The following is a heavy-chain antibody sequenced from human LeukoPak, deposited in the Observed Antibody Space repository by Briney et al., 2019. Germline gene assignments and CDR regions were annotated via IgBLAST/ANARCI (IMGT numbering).Heavy chain of an antibody. V-gene: IGHV3-23*01. J-gene: IGHJ1*01. CDR2: LRGRGGRT. CDR1: GFTFSSHG. CDR3: ATGDYGGSIRELYFQH. D-gene: IGHD4-23*01. Sequence: GGSLRLPRAPSGFTFSSHGMRWARQPPGRGLEWVLALRGRGGRTSHPDSVNGRFTISRNNSKNTLYLQMNSLRAEDTAVYYCATGDYGGSIRELYFQHWGQGTLVTVSS.